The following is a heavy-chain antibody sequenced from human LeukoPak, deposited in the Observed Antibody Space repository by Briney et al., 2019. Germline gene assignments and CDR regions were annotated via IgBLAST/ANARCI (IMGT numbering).Heavy chain of an antibody. CDR1: GFTVSSTY. Sequence: GGSLRLSCAASGFTVSSTYMSWVRQTPGKGLEWVSVIYSGGKVYYIDSVKGRFTISRDNARNSLYLQMNSLRAEDTAMYYCARDAGNSGYGCDLWGQGTLVTVSS. V-gene: IGHV3-53*01. J-gene: IGHJ5*02. CDR2: IYSGGKV. CDR3: ARDAGNSGYGCDL. D-gene: IGHD5-12*01.